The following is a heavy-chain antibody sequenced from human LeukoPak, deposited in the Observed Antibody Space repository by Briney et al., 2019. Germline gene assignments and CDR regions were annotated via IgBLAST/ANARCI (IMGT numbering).Heavy chain of an antibody. CDR2: FDPEDGET. CDR3: ARDFGDYYDSSGPFDY. J-gene: IGHJ4*02. V-gene: IGHV1-24*01. CDR1: GYTLTELS. D-gene: IGHD3-22*01. Sequence: ASVKVSCKVSGYTLTELSMHWMRQAPGRGLDWMGGFDPEDGETIYAQKFQGRVTMTEDTSTDTAYMELSSLRSENTAVYYCARDFGDYYDSSGPFDYWGQGTLVTVSS.